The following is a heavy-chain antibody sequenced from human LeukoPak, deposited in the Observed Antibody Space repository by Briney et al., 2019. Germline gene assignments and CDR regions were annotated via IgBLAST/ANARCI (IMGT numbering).Heavy chain of an antibody. CDR3: TNARSGRYYFDF. V-gene: IGHV3-23*01. J-gene: IGHJ4*02. D-gene: IGHD3-10*01. Sequence: GGSLRLSCAASGFTFSSYAMRWVRQAPGKGLEWVSTFSDSTGNTYYADSVKGRFTISRDTSKNTLYLQMNSLRAEDTASYYCTNARSGRYYFDFWGQGTLVIVSS. CDR2: FSDSTGNT. CDR1: GFTFSSYA.